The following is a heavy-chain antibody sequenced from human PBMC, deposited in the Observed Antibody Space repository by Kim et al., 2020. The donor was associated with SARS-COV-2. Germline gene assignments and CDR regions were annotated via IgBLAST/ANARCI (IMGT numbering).Heavy chain of an antibody. V-gene: IGHV5-10-1*01. CDR1: GYSFTSYW. Sequence: GESLKISCKGSGYSFTSYWISWVRQMPGKGLEWMGRIDPSDSYTNYSPSFQGHVTISADKSISTAYLQWSSLKASDTAMYYCARHEAVASARDWFDPWGQGTLVTVSS. CDR3: ARHEAVASARDWFDP. J-gene: IGHJ5*02. D-gene: IGHD6-19*01. CDR2: IDPSDSYT.